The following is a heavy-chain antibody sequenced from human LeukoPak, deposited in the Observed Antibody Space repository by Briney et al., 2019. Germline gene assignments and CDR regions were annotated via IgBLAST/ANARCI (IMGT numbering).Heavy chain of an antibody. J-gene: IGHJ6*04. D-gene: IGHD3-10*02. CDR1: GSAFSSYT. V-gene: IGHV3-21*01. CDR2: ITRSSTYI. CDR3: AELGITMIGGV. Sequence: PGGSVRLSCADSGSAFSSYTMVWARQAPGKGLEWVSSITRSSTYIHYADSVKGRFTISRDNAKNSLYLQMNSLRAEDTAVYYCAELGITMIGGVWGKGTTVTISS.